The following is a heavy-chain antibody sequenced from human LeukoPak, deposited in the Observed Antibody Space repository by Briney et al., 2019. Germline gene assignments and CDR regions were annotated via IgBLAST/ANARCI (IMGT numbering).Heavy chain of an antibody. Sequence: GASVTVSFKASGYTFTCYYMHWVRQAPGQGLEWMGWINPNSGGTNYAQKFQGRVTMTRDTSISTAYMELSRLRSDDTAVYYCARVQWSQPHPDVWGKGTTVTVSS. CDR2: INPNSGGT. D-gene: IGHD3-10*01. V-gene: IGHV1-2*02. CDR3: ARVQWSQPHPDV. CDR1: GYTFTCYY. J-gene: IGHJ6*04.